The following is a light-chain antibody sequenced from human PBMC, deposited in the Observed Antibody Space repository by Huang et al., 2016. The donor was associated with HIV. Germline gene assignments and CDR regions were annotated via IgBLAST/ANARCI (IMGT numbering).Light chain of an antibody. CDR2: GAS. CDR3: QEYYSAPYT. J-gene: IGKJ2*01. CDR1: QGISNY. V-gene: IGKV1-27*01. Sequence: DIQMTQSPSSLSTSIGDRVTITCRASQGISNYLAWYQQNPGKDPKLLIYGASTLQSRVPSRFSGSGSGTDFTLTISSLQPEDVATYYCQEYYSAPYTFGQGTKLEIK.